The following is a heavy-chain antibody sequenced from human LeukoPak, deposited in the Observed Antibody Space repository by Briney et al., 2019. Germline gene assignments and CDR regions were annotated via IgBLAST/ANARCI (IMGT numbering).Heavy chain of an antibody. CDR1: GGTFSSYA. J-gene: IGHJ4*02. CDR3: ARSHSWYSGYDGGYFDY. CDR2: IIPIFGTA. D-gene: IGHD5-12*01. Sequence: GASVKVSCKASGGTFSSYAISWVRQAPGQGLEWMGGIIPIFGTANYAQKFQGRVTITADKSTSTAYMELSSLRSEDTAVYYCARSHSWYSGYDGGYFDYWGQGTLVTVSS. V-gene: IGHV1-69*06.